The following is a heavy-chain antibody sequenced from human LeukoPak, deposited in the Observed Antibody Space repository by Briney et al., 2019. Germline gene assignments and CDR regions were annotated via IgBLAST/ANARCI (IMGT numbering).Heavy chain of an antibody. Sequence: GGSLRLSCAASGFTFSTYAMSWVRQAPGQGLEWVSSFSGSGGSTYYADSVKGRFTISRDNSKNTLYLQMNSLRAEDTAVYYCAKDLGMQVWFPLWGQGTLVTVSS. J-gene: IGHJ4*02. D-gene: IGHD5-18*01. CDR3: AKDLGMQVWFPL. CDR1: GFTFSTYA. CDR2: FSGSGGST. V-gene: IGHV3-23*01.